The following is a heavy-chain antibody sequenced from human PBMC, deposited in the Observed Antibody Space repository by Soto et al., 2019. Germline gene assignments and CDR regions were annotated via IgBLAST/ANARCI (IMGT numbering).Heavy chain of an antibody. Sequence: PSETLSLSCAVSGGSISSDDYYGSWIRQPPGKGLEWIGYIYYTGSTYYHPSLKSRVTISIDTSKNQFSLKLSSVTAADTAVYYCARVGYCISTSCHRHYFDYWGQGTLVTVSS. V-gene: IGHV4-30-4*01. CDR1: GGSISSDDYY. CDR3: ARVGYCISTSCHRHYFDY. J-gene: IGHJ4*02. D-gene: IGHD2-2*01. CDR2: IYYTGST.